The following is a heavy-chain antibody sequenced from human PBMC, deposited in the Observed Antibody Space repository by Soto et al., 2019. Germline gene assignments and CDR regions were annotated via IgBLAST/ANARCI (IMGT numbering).Heavy chain of an antibody. J-gene: IGHJ3*02. CDR3: ARTRRVLRFLEWFPDAFDI. Sequence: QVQLVQSGAEVKKPGASVKVSCKASGYTFTSYGISWVRQAPGQGLEWMGWISAYNGNTNYAQKLQGRVTMTTDTSTSTAYMELRSLRSDDTDVYYCARTRRVLRFLEWFPDAFDIWGQGTMVTVSS. V-gene: IGHV1-18*01. D-gene: IGHD3-3*01. CDR2: ISAYNGNT. CDR1: GYTFTSYG.